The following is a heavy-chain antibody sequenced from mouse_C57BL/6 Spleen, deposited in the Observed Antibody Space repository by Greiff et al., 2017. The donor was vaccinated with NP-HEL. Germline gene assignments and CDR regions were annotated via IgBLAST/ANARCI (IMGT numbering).Heavy chain of an antibody. J-gene: IGHJ2*01. D-gene: IGHD2-4*01. Sequence: EVQLQQSGPELVKPGASVKMSCKASGYTFTDYNMHWVKQSHGKSLEWIGYINPNNGGTSYNQKFKGKATLTVNKSSSTAYMELRSLTSEDSAVYYCARKDPYDYDGDYWGQGTTLTVAS. CDR1: GYTFTDYN. CDR3: ARKDPYDYDGDY. CDR2: INPNNGGT. V-gene: IGHV1-22*01.